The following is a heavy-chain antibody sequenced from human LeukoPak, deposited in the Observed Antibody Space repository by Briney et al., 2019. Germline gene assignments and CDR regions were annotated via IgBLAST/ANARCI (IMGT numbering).Heavy chain of an antibody. V-gene: IGHV1-3*01. CDR2: INAGNGNT. D-gene: IGHD4-17*01. J-gene: IGHJ4*02. CDR3: ARTTVTRTDYYFDY. Sequence: ASVTVSCTASGYTFTSYAMHWVRQAPGQRLEWMGWINAGNGNTKYSQKFQGRVTITRDTSASTAYMELSSLRSEDTAVYYCARTTVTRTDYYFDYWGQGTLVTVSS. CDR1: GYTFTSYA.